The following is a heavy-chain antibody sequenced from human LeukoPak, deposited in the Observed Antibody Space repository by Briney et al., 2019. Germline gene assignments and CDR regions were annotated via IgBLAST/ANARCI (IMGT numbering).Heavy chain of an antibody. CDR1: GFTFNNYA. V-gene: IGHV3-23*01. Sequence: GGSLRLSCAASGFTFNNYAMSWVRQAPGKGLEWVSAISGSGASTYYADSVKGRYTISRDNSKNTLYVQMNSLRAEDTAVYYCASAVVRAREIHWGQGTLVTVSS. CDR2: ISGSGAST. J-gene: IGHJ4*02. CDR3: ASAVVRAREIH. D-gene: IGHD3-10*01.